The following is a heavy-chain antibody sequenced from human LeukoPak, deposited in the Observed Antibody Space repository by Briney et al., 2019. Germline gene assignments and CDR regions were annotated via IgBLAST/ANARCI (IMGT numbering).Heavy chain of an antibody. CDR1: GGSINTPNYY. D-gene: IGHD4-17*01. J-gene: IGHJ4*02. CDR2: INHSGST. Sequence: KPSETLSLTCTVSGGSINTPNYYWSWIRQPPGKGLEWIGEINHSGSTNYNPSLKSRVTISVDTSKNQFSLKLSSVTAADTAVYYCARRFTVTASFDYWGQGTLVTVSS. V-gene: IGHV4-39*07. CDR3: ARRFTVTASFDY.